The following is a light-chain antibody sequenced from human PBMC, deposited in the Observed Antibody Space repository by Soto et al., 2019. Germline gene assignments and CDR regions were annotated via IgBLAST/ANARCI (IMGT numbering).Light chain of an antibody. V-gene: IGKV3-15*01. Sequence: EIVLTQSPATLSVSPGESTTLSCRASQSVGSTLAWYQLKPGQSPRLLIYDASTRATGIPDRFSGTGSGTAFTLPISRLQPADFAVYYCHQYDNRPQTFGQGTKVDIK. CDR2: DAS. CDR1: QSVGST. CDR3: HQYDNRPQT. J-gene: IGKJ1*01.